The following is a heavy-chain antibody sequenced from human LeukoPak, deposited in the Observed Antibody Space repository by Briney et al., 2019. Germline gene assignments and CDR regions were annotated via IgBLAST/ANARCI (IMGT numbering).Heavy chain of an antibody. CDR1: GFAFSVYA. V-gene: IGHV3-23*01. CDR2: INANSGTT. J-gene: IGHJ5*01. Sequence: TGGSLRLSSTASGFAFSVYAMTWLRQPPGKGLEWVSTINANSGTTSYAASVRGRFTISRDNSKNTLYLQLNTLRADDTATYYCSKPISGGLAVTADWFQPWRQGPLVVVPS. D-gene: IGHD6-19*01. CDR3: SKPISGGLAVTADWFQP.